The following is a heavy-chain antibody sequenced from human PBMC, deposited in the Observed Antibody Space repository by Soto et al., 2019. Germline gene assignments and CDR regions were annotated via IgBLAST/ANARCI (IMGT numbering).Heavy chain of an antibody. V-gene: IGHV2-5*02. CDR2: IYWDDDK. CDR3: AHRRLLQQYSSRWNWFDP. Sequence: QITLKESGPPLVNPTQTLTLTCTFSGFSLSTSGVGVGWIRQPPGKALEWLALIYWDDDKRYSPSLKSRLTITKDTSKNQVVLTMTNMDPVDTATYYCAHRRLLQQYSSRWNWFDPWGQGTLVTVSS. D-gene: IGHD6-13*01. CDR1: GFSLSTSGVG. J-gene: IGHJ5*02.